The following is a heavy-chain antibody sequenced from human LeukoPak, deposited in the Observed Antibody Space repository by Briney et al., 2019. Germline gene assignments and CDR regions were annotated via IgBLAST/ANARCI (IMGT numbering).Heavy chain of an antibody. V-gene: IGHV3-74*03. CDR3: YGANAEH. J-gene: IGHJ1*01. Sequence: GGSLRLSCAASGFTFSSYAMSWVRQAPGKGLVWVSGTNTDGSSTMYADSVKGRFTIARDNAKNTLNLQMNSLRAEDTAVYYCYGANAEHWGQGTLVTVSS. CDR1: GFTFSSYA. D-gene: IGHD4-23*01. CDR2: TNTDGSST.